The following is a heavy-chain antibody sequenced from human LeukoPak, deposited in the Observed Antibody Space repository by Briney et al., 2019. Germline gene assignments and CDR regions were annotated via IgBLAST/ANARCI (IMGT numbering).Heavy chain of an antibody. V-gene: IGHV4-31*03. CDR3: ARGCRSTSCQYWFDP. Sequence: SETLSLTCTVSGGSISSGGYYWSWIRQHPGKGLEWIGYIYYSGSTYYNPSLKSRVTISVDTSKNQFPLKLSSVTAADTAVYYCARGCRSTSCQYWFDPWGQGTLVTVSS. J-gene: IGHJ5*02. CDR2: IYYSGST. D-gene: IGHD2-2*01. CDR1: GGSISSGGYY.